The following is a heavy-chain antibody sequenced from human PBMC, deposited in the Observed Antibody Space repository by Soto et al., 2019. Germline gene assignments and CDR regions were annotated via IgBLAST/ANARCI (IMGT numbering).Heavy chain of an antibody. Sequence: HPEALSLSCPDTGGSVSSGMYYLSWLRQPPGKGLEWIGYVYYSGSTNYNPSLKSRVTISVDTSKNQFSLNLGSVTAADTAVYYCARDFSRLGLHLDWGQGTLVTVSS. CDR2: VYYSGST. J-gene: IGHJ4*02. CDR3: ARDFSRLGLHLD. D-gene: IGHD3-3*01. V-gene: IGHV4-61*01. CDR1: GGSVSSGMYY.